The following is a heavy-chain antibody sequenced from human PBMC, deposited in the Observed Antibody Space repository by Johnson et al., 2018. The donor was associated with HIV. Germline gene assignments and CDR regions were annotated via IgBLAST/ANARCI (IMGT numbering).Heavy chain of an antibody. CDR3: ARDHTMIVWGGAFDI. V-gene: IGHV3-30*02. CDR2: IRSDGRNK. J-gene: IGHJ3*02. Sequence: QVQLVESGGGLVKPGGSLRLSCAASGFTVSSNYMSWVRQAPGKGLEWVAFIRSDGRNKYYVESVKGGLTMSSDNSKNKLYLQMNSLRAEDTAVYYCARDHTMIVWGGAFDIWGQGTVVTVSS. D-gene: IGHD3-22*01. CDR1: GFTVSSNY.